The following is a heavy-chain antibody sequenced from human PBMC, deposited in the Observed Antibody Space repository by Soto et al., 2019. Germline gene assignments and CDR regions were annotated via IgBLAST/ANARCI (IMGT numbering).Heavy chain of an antibody. CDR3: ARQTAYYDFWSGYAPSNWFDP. J-gene: IGHJ5*02. V-gene: IGHV4-39*01. CDR1: DAYISSSSYY. Sequence: PDTLSLTYTVSDAYISSSSYYSGWYRQPPGKGLEWIGSIYYSGSTYYNPSLKSRVTISVDTSKNQFSLKLSSVTAADTAVYYCARQTAYYDFWSGYAPSNWFDPWGQGTLVTVSS. D-gene: IGHD3-3*01. CDR2: IYYSGST.